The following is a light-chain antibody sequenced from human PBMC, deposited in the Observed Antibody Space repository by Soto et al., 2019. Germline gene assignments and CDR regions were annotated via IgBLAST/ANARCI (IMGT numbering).Light chain of an antibody. V-gene: IGKV3-20*01. CDR1: QTISSSY. CDR2: GAS. Sequence: EVVLTQSPGTLSLSPGERATLSCRASQTISSSYLAWYQQRPGQAPGLLIYGASNRATGIPDRFIGSGSGTDFTLTISRMEPEDFAVFYCHHYGDSPPFTFGQGTKLDIK. J-gene: IGKJ2*01. CDR3: HHYGDSPPFT.